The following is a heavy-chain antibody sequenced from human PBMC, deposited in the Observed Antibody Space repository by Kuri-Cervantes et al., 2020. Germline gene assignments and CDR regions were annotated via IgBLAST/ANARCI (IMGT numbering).Heavy chain of an antibody. CDR3: ARSDDSSAYYPEYFQH. D-gene: IGHD3-22*01. CDR2: ISWDGGST. CDR1: GFTFDDYA. V-gene: IGHV3-43D*04. J-gene: IGHJ1*01. Sequence: GESLKISCAASGFTFDDYAMHWVRQAPGKGLEWVSLISWDGGSTYYADSVKGRFTISRDNSKNTLYLQMNRLRVEDTAVYYCARSDDSSAYYPEYFQHWGQGTLVTVSS.